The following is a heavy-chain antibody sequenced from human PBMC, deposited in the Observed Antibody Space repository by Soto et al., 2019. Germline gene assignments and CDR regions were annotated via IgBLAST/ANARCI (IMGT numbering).Heavy chain of an antibody. J-gene: IGHJ4*02. Sequence: AGGSLRLSCAASGLTFSTFAMSWVRQAPGKGLDWVSAISETGSNTYYADSVKGRFTISRDNSKNTLYLQVNSLRAEDTAVYYCAKSRSSWYASYFDYWGQGTLVTVSS. D-gene: IGHD6-13*01. CDR2: ISETGSNT. CDR3: AKSRSSWYASYFDY. CDR1: GLTFSTFA. V-gene: IGHV3-23*01.